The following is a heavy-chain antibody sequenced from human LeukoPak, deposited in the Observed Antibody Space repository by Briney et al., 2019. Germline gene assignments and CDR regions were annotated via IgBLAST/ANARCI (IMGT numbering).Heavy chain of an antibody. J-gene: IGHJ5*02. Sequence: SETLSLTCTVSGGSITSDSYYWSWIRQPAGKGLEWIGHIYTSGSTNYNPSLKSRVTISVDTSKSQFSLRLYSVTAADTAVYYCTREGRDYTWGQGTLVTVSS. V-gene: IGHV4-61*09. CDR2: IYTSGST. D-gene: IGHD4-11*01. CDR3: TREGRDYT. CDR1: GGSITSDSYY.